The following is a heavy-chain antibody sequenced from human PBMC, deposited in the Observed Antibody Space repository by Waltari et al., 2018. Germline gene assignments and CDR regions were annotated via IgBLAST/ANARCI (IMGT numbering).Heavy chain of an antibody. Sequence: QVQLQESGPGLVKPSETLSLTCTVSGGSISSYYWSWIRQPPGKGLEWIGYISYSGSTNYNPSIKSRVTISVDTSKNQFSLKLSSVTAADTAVYYCAKGSPFGYWYFDLWGRGTLVTVSS. CDR2: ISYSGST. J-gene: IGHJ2*01. D-gene: IGHD3-10*01. CDR3: AKGSPFGYWYFDL. CDR1: GGSISSYY. V-gene: IGHV4-59*01.